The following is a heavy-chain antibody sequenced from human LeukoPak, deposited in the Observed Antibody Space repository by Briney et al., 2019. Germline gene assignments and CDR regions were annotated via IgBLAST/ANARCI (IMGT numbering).Heavy chain of an antibody. D-gene: IGHD4/OR15-4a*01. CDR2: ISGSGSNT. J-gene: IGHJ4*02. CDR3: AKAMVGFSGLGY. Sequence: PGGSLRLSCAASGFTFSNSAMSWVRQAPGKGLEWVSAISGSGSNTYYADSVKGRFTISRDTSQNTLYLQVNSLRAEDTALYYCAKAMVGFSGLGYWGQGTLVTVSS. V-gene: IGHV3-23*01. CDR1: GFTFSNSA.